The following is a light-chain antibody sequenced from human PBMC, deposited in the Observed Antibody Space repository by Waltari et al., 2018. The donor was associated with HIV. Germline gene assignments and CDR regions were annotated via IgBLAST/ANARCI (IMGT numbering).Light chain of an antibody. CDR2: VNN. CDR3: AVWDGSLSAYV. V-gene: IGLV1-44*01. CDR1: TSHIRLFI. Sequence: QSVLTQPPSASGAPGQRVPISCSGSTSHIRLFIVPWYQQLPETAPKLLIHVNNYRPSGVPDRFSGSKSGTSASLAISGLQSEEEADYYCAVWDGSLSAYVFGPGTKVTV. J-gene: IGLJ1*01.